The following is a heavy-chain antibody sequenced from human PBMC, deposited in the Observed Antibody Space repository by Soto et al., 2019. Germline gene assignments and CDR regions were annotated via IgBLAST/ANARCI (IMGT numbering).Heavy chain of an antibody. CDR2: IIPIFGTA. CDR3: ARTIGVGPLDY. V-gene: IGHV1-69*13. Sequence: EASVKVSCKASGGTFSSYAISWVRQAPGQGLEWMGGIIPIFGTANYAQKFQGRVTITADESTSTAYMELGSRGAEDTAVYYCARTIGVGPLDYWGQGPLVTVSS. D-gene: IGHD3-3*01. J-gene: IGHJ4*02. CDR1: GGTFSSYA.